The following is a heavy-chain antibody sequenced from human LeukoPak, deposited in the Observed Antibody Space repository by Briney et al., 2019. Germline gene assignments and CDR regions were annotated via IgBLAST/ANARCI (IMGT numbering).Heavy chain of an antibody. CDR1: GFSFSSYE. J-gene: IGHJ5*02. Sequence: GGSLRLSCAASGFSFSSYEMNWVRQAPGKGLEWVSYISGSGNTRYYADSVKGRFTISRDNAKNSLYLQMNSLRAEDTAVYYCARDSSGWYRWFDPWGQGTLVTVSS. V-gene: IGHV3-48*03. CDR2: ISGSGNTR. D-gene: IGHD6-19*01. CDR3: ARDSSGWYRWFDP.